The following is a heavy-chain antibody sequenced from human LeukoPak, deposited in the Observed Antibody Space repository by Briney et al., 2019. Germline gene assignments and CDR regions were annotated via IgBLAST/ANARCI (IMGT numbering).Heavy chain of an antibody. CDR3: AKDPDSSTWTPPDF. CDR2: ISWNSVNI. D-gene: IGHD6-13*01. V-gene: IGHV3-9*01. J-gene: IGHJ4*02. CDR1: GLTFDDYP. Sequence: PGGSLRLSCAVSGLTFDDYPMHWVRQAPGKGLEWVSGISWNSVNIGYADSVKGRFTISRDNAKNSLFLQMNSLRPEDTALYYCAKDPDSSTWTPPDFWGQGTLVTVSS.